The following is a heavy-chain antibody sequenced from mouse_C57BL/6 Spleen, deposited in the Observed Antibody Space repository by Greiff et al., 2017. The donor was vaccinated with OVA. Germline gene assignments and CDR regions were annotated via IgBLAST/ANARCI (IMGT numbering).Heavy chain of an antibody. CDR3: ARTITTVVDWYFDV. V-gene: IGHV1-52*01. J-gene: IGHJ1*03. Sequence: QVQLQQPGAELVRPGSSVKLSCKASGFTFTSYWMHWVKQRPIQGLEWIGNIDPSDSETNYNQKFKDKATLTVDKSSSTAYMQLSSLTSEDSAVYYCARTITTVVDWYFDVWGTGTTVTVSS. CDR1: GFTFTSYW. D-gene: IGHD1-1*01. CDR2: IDPSDSET.